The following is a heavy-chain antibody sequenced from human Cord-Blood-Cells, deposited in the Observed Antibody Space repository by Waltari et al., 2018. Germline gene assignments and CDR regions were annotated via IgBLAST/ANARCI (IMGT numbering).Heavy chain of an antibody. J-gene: IGHJ3*02. V-gene: IGHV3-7*01. Sequence: EVQLVESGGGLVQPGGSLRLSCAASGFTFSSSWRSCVRQAPGKGLEWVANIKQDGSEKYYVDSVKGRFTISRDNAKNSLYLQMNSLRAEDTAVYYCASRATDAFDIWGQGTMVTVSS. CDR2: IKQDGSEK. CDR3: ASRATDAFDI. CDR1: GFTFSSSW.